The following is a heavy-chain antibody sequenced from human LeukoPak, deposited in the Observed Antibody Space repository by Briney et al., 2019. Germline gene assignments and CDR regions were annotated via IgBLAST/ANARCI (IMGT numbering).Heavy chain of an antibody. Sequence: GGSLRLSCADSEFTFSSYSMNWVRQAPGKGLEWVSCISSGGSTSFYTDSVKGRFTISRDISRNTLYLQMNSLRAEDTALYYCAKDLATVTTSFDSWGQGTLVTVSS. CDR3: AKDLATVTTSFDS. D-gene: IGHD4-17*01. V-gene: IGHV3-23*01. CDR1: EFTFSSYS. CDR2: ISSGGSTS. J-gene: IGHJ4*02.